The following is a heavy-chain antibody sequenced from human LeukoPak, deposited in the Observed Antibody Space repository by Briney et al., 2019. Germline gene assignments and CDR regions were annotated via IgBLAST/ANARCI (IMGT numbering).Heavy chain of an antibody. J-gene: IGHJ4*02. CDR1: GGSISSSNW. Sequence: PSGTLSLTCAVSGGSISSSNWWSWVRQPPGKGLEWIGEIYHSGSTNYNPSLKSRVTISVDKSKNQFSLKLSSVTAADTAVYYCARDGQFAHCSGGSCPIDYWGQGTLVTVSS. V-gene: IGHV4-4*02. CDR3: ARDGQFAHCSGGSCPIDY. CDR2: IYHSGST. D-gene: IGHD2-15*01.